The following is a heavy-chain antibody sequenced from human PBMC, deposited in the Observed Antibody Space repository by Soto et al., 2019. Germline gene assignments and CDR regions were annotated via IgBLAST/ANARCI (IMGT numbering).Heavy chain of an antibody. CDR1: GFTVSSYY. CDR3: ARDLSRLYSSGYYYYYYGMDV. CDR2: SYSAGSA. V-gene: IGHV3-66*01. Sequence: GGSLRLSCAASGFTVSSYYMSWVRQAPGKGLEWVSVSYSAGSADFADSVKGRFTISRDNSKNTLYLQMNSLRAEDTAVYYCARDLSRLYSSGYYYYYYGMDVWGQGTTVTVSS. J-gene: IGHJ6*02. D-gene: IGHD3-22*01.